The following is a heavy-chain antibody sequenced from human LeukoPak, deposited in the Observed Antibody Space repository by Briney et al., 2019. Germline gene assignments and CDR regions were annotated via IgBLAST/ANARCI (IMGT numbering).Heavy chain of an antibody. D-gene: IGHD3-22*01. Sequence: PGGSLRLSCAGSGFTFNTYILSWVRQAQGKGLKWVSAISGSGVITYYAESVRGRFTISRDNSKNTLFLQMNSLGAEDTAVYYCAKMASDSSSYPYWGQGTLVTVSS. CDR3: AKMASDSSSYPY. CDR1: GFTFNTYI. CDR2: ISGSGVIT. V-gene: IGHV3-23*01. J-gene: IGHJ4*02.